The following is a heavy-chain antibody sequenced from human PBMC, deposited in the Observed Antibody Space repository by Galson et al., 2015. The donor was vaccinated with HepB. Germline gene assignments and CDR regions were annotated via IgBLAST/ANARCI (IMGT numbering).Heavy chain of an antibody. V-gene: IGHV6-1*01. Sequence: CAISGDSVSSNSAAWNWIRQSSSRGLEWLGRTYYRSKWYNEYAVSVKSRIDINPDTSKNQFSLRLDSVTPEDTAIYSCATRYYDSWGQGTLVTVSS. CDR2: TYYRSKWYN. J-gene: IGHJ4*02. CDR3: ATRYYDS. CDR1: GDSVSSNSAA.